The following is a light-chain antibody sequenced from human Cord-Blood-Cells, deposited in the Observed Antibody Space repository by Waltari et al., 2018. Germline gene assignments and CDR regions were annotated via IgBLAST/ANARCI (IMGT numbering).Light chain of an antibody. CDR3: GTWDSSLSVWV. J-gene: IGLJ3*02. CDR1: SSNIGNNY. CDR2: DNK. V-gene: IGLV1-51*01. Sequence: QSVLTQPPSVSAAPGQKVTISCSGSSSNIGNNYVSWYQQLPGTAPKLLIYDNKQRPSGIPDRFSGSKSGTSATLGITELQTGDEADYYCGTWDSSLSVWVFGGGTKLTVL.